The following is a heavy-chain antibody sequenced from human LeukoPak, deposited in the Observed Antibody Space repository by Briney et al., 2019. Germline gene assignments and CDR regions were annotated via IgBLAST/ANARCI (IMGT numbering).Heavy chain of an antibody. D-gene: IGHD6-6*01. CDR3: ARRLYSSSYWYFDL. Sequence: SETLSLTCAVSGYSISSGYCWGWIRQPPGKGLDWIGSIYHSGGTYYNPSLKSRITISVDTSKNQFSLKLSSVTAADTAVYYCARRLYSSSYWYFDLWGRGTLVTVSS. V-gene: IGHV4-38-2*01. CDR2: IYHSGGT. CDR1: GYSISSGYC. J-gene: IGHJ2*01.